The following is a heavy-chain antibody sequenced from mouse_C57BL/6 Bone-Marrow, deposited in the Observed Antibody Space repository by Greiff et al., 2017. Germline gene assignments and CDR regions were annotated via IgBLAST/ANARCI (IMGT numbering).Heavy chain of an antibody. CDR3: ARKGGYRYYAMDY. D-gene: IGHD2-2*01. J-gene: IGHJ4*01. Sequence: EVKLMESGPGLAKPSQTLSLTCSVTGYSITSDYWNWIRKFPGNKLEYMGYISYSGSTYYNPSLKSRISITRETSKNQYYLQLNSVTTEDTATYYCARKGGYRYYAMDYWGQGTSVTVSS. V-gene: IGHV3-8*01. CDR2: ISYSGST. CDR1: GYSITSDY.